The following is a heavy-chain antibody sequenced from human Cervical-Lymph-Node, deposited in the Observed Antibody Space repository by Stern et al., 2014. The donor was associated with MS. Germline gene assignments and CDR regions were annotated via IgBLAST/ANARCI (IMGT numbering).Heavy chain of an antibody. CDR3: ARGRVKDGYDFDS. J-gene: IGHJ4*02. V-gene: IGHV1-8*01. CDR1: GYTFTNYD. D-gene: IGHD5-24*01. CDR2: MNSDSGNT. Sequence: VQLVESGAEVKKPGASVKVSCKASGYTFTNYDINWVRQAIGQGLEWMGWMNSDSGNTGYAQKLQGRVTLTRNTSISTAYMELSSLRSEDTALYYCARGRVKDGYDFDSWGQGTLVTVSS.